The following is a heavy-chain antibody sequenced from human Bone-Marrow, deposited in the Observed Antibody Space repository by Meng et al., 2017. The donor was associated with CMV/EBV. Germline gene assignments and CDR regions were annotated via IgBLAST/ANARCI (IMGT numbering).Heavy chain of an antibody. D-gene: IGHD1-26*01. Sequence: GESLKISCAASGFTFSSYWMHWVRQAPGKVLVWVSRINSDGSSTSYADSVKGRFTISRDNSENTLFLQMNSLRVEDTALYYCARDLPSSLGMDVWGQGTTVTVSS. CDR1: GFTFSSYW. CDR2: INSDGSST. V-gene: IGHV3-74*01. J-gene: IGHJ6*02. CDR3: ARDLPSSLGMDV.